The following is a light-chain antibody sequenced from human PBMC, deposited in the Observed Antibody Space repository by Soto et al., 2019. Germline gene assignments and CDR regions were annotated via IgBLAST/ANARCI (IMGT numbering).Light chain of an antibody. V-gene: IGKV3-15*01. Sequence: EIVMTQSPATLSVSPGARATLSCRASQSVSSNLAWYQHKPGQAPRLLIYGASTRAAGVPATFSGSGSGTEFTLTISSLQSEDFAVYYCQQYNIWPRTFGPGTKVDIK. CDR1: QSVSSN. CDR2: GAS. CDR3: QQYNIWPRT. J-gene: IGKJ3*01.